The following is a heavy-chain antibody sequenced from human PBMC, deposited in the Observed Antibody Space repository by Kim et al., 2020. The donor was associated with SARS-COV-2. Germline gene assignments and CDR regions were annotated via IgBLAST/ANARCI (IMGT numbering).Heavy chain of an antibody. CDR1: GFPFSSHG. J-gene: IGHJ6*02. V-gene: IGHV3-30*18. D-gene: IGHD4-17*01. CDR3: AKDFYGDYENDYYYAMDV. Sequence: GGSLRLSCAASGFPFSSHGMHWVRQAPGKGLEWVAVISYDGSKKYYVDSVKGRFTISRDNYKDTLDLQMNSLRAEDTAVYYCAKDFYGDYENDYYYAMDVWGQGTTVTVS. CDR2: ISYDGSKK.